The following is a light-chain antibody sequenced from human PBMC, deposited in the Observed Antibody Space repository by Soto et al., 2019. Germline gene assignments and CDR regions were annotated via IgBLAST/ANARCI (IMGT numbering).Light chain of an antibody. CDR3: QQYNSYPRT. Sequence: DIQMTQSPSTLSASLGDRVTITCRASQSISSWLAWYQQKPGKAPKLLIYKASSLESGVPSRFSGSGSGTEFTLTISSLQPDDLAAYHCQQYNSYPRTFGQGTKVEI. CDR1: QSISSW. V-gene: IGKV1-5*03. J-gene: IGKJ1*01. CDR2: KAS.